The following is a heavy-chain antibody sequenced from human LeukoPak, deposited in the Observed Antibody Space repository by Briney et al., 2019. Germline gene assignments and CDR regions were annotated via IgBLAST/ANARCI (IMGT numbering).Heavy chain of an antibody. CDR3: AKDFLGSLGDFQH. V-gene: IGHV3-30*18. J-gene: IGHJ1*01. Sequence: PGGSLRLSCAASGFTFSSYGMHWVRQAPGKGLEWVAVISYDGSNKYYADSVKGRFTISRDNSKNTLYLQMNSLRAEDTAVYYCAKDFLGSLGDFQHWGQGTLVTVSS. CDR2: ISYDGSNK. D-gene: IGHD2-15*01. CDR1: GFTFSSYG.